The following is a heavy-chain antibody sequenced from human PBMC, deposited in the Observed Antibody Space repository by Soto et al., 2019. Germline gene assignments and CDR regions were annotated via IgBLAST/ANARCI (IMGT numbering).Heavy chain of an antibody. Sequence: ASVKVSCKASGGTFSSYTISWVRQAPGQGLEWMGRIIPILGIANYAQKFQGRVTITADKSTSTAYMELSSLRSEDTAVYYCARDSFEQEVVVPAKTNYWGQGTLVTVSS. CDR1: GGTFSSYT. D-gene: IGHD2-2*01. CDR2: IIPILGIA. V-gene: IGHV1-69*04. J-gene: IGHJ4*02. CDR3: ARDSFEQEVVVPAKTNY.